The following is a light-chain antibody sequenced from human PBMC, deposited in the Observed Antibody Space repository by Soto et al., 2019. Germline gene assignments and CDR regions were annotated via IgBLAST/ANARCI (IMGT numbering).Light chain of an antibody. V-gene: IGKV3-20*01. CDR3: QQYGSSPRT. J-gene: IGKJ1*01. CDR2: GAS. CDR1: QSVSSNF. Sequence: EIVLTQSPGTLSLSPGERATLSCRASQSVSSNFLAGYQQKPGRAPRLLIYGASNRATGIPDRFSGSGSGTDFTLTISRLEPEDFSVYYCQQYGSSPRTFGQGTKVETK.